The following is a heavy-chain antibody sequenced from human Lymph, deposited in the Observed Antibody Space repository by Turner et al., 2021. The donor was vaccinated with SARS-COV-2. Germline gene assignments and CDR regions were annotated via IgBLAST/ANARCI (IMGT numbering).Heavy chain of an antibody. Sequence: QVQLVQSGAEVKKPGASVKVSCKAPGYTFTSYDINWVRQAPGQGLEWMGGMNPNSGNKGYAQKFQGRVTMTRNTSISTAYMELSSLRSEDTAVYYCARGRYSGGGMDVWGQGTTVTVSS. J-gene: IGHJ6*02. D-gene: IGHD1-26*01. V-gene: IGHV1-8*02. CDR2: MNPNSGNK. CDR3: ARGRYSGGGMDV. CDR1: GYTFTSYD.